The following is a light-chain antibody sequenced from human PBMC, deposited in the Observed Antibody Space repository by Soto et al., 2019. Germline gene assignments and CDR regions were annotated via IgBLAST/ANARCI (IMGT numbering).Light chain of an antibody. V-gene: IGKV3D-20*02. CDR2: GAS. Sequence: IVLTQSPRIVCLCDGEIDNISDSSSQSVSNNYLAWYQQKPGQAPRLLIYGASNRATGIPDRFSGSGSGTDFTLTISSLEPEDFAVYYCQQRSNWPPTFGGGTKVDIK. J-gene: IGKJ4*01. CDR1: QSVSNNY. CDR3: QQRSNWPPT.